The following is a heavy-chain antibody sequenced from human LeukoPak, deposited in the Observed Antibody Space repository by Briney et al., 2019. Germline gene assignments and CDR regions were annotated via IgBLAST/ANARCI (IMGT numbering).Heavy chain of an antibody. CDR1: GFTFSSYG. D-gene: IGHD3-9*01. Sequence: GRSMRLSCAASGFTFSSYGMHWVRQAPGKGLEWVAAISHDGTNIHYAESVKGRFTISRDNSKNMLYLQMYSLRAEDTALYYCAETGPTDFWGQGTLVTVSS. J-gene: IGHJ4*02. CDR3: AETGPTDF. V-gene: IGHV3-30*03. CDR2: ISHDGTNI.